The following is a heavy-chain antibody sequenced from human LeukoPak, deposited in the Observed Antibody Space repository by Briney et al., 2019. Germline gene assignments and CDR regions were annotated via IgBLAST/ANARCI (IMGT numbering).Heavy chain of an antibody. J-gene: IGHJ3*02. CDR2: VRDNGES. V-gene: IGHV4-59*08. D-gene: IGHD5-18*01. CDR3: ARQPANTAAFDI. Sequence: MASETLSLTCTVSGGSINTYYWSWIRQPPGKGLEWIAYVRDNGESNYNPSLKSRVAISLDPPNNQISLRLNFVTAADTAIYYCARQPANTAAFDIWGLGTMVTVSS. CDR1: GGSINTYY.